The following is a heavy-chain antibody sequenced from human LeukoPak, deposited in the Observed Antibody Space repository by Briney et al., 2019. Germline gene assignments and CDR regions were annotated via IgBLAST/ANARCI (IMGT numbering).Heavy chain of an antibody. CDR1: GGSISNSSYY. V-gene: IGHV4-39*07. Sequence: SETLSLTCTVSGGSISNSSYYWGWIRQPPGKGLEWIGSIYYSGSTYYSPSLKSRVTISVDTSKNQFSLKLSSVTAADTAVYYCARFPSYFTMVRGVISAIDYWGQGTLVTVSS. CDR3: ARFPSYFTMVRGVISAIDY. J-gene: IGHJ4*02. D-gene: IGHD3-10*01. CDR2: IYYSGST.